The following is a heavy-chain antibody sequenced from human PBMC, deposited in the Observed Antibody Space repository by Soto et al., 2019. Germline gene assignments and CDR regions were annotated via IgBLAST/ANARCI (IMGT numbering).Heavy chain of an antibody. J-gene: IGHJ4*02. Sequence: SETLSLTCAVYGGSFSGYYWSWIRQPPGKGLEWIGEINHSGSTNYNPSLKSRVTMSVDTSKNQFSLRLSSVTAADTAMYYCARGSSRWDYWGQGTLVTVSS. CDR1: GGSFSGYY. D-gene: IGHD6-13*01. V-gene: IGHV4-34*01. CDR2: INHSGST. CDR3: ARGSSRWDY.